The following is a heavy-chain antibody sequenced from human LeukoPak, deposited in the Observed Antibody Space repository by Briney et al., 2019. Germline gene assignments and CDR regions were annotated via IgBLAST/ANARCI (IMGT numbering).Heavy chain of an antibody. CDR2: ISGSGGST. D-gene: IGHD5-18*01. CDR3: ASNLPIQLWLRTFDY. CDR1: GFTFSSYA. Sequence: GGSLRLSCAASGFTFSSYAMSWVRQAPGKGLEWVSAISGSGGSTYYADSVKGRFTISSDYSKNTLYLQMNSLRAEDTAVNYCASNLPIQLWLRTFDYWGQGTLVTVSS. V-gene: IGHV3-23*01. J-gene: IGHJ4*02.